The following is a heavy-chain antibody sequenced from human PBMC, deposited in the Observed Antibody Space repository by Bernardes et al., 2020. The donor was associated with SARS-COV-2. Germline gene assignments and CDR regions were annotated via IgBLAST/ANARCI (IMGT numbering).Heavy chain of an antibody. CDR3: ARDYSSSWYRWDY. D-gene: IGHD6-13*01. CDR2: INPNSGGT. CDR1: GYTFTGYY. J-gene: IGHJ4*02. Sequence: KAFCKASGYTFTGYYMHWVRQAPGQGLEWMGWINPNSGGTNYAQKFQGRVTMTRDTSISTAYMELSRLRPDDTAVYYCARDYSSSWYRWDYWGQGITVAVAS. V-gene: IGHV1-2*02.